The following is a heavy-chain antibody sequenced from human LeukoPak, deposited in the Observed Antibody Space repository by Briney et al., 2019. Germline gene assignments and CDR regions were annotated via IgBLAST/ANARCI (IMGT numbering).Heavy chain of an antibody. J-gene: IGHJ4*02. Sequence: GGSLRLSCAASGFTFSNYDMHWVRLARGKGLEWVSAIATGGDTHYSGSVKGRFTISRENAKNSFYLHMNSLSAGDTAVYYCARATAGIPDYWGQGTLVTVSS. V-gene: IGHV3-13*04. CDR2: IATGGDT. D-gene: IGHD1-14*01. CDR3: ARATAGIPDY. CDR1: GFTFSNYD.